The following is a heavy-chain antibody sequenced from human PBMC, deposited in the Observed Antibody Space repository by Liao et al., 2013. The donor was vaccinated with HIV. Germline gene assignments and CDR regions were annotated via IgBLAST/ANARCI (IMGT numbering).Heavy chain of an antibody. CDR3: ARSSGYFDL. J-gene: IGHJ2*01. CDR1: GASISSANYY. CDR2: ISTSGSI. Sequence: QVQLQESGPGLVKPSQTLSLTCTVSGASISSANYYWSWIRQPAGKGLEWIGRISTSGSINYNPSLKSRVTISEDTSNNQFSLKLSSVTVADTAVYYCARSSGYFDLWGRGTLVTVSS. V-gene: IGHV4-61*02.